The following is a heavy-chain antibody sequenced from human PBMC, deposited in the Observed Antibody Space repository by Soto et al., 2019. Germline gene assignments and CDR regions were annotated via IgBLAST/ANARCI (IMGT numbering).Heavy chain of an antibody. CDR1: GYPFSKYG. CDR2: IKPDNGDT. D-gene: IGHD5-12*01. CDR3: ATSYDSGFDP. Sequence: QLQLVQCGAEVERPGASVRVSCKAYGYPFSKYGISWIRQAPGQGLEWMGWIKPDNGDTNYAQKFQGRVTMTTDTSSNTAYMELRSLRSDDTAVYYCATSYDSGFDPWGQGTLVSVSS. J-gene: IGHJ5*02. V-gene: IGHV1-18*04.